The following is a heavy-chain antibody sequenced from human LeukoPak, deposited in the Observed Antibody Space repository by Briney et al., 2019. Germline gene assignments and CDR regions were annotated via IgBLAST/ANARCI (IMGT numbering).Heavy chain of an antibody. V-gene: IGHV3-66*01. Sequence: PGGSLRLSCAASGFTVISNYMTWVRQAPGKGLEWVSVISSGGSTYYADSVKGRFTISRDTSKNTLYLQMNSLRADDTAVYFCASASPAHYYGMDVWGQGTTVTVSS. D-gene: IGHD6-6*01. CDR2: ISSGGST. J-gene: IGHJ6*02. CDR3: ASASPAHYYGMDV. CDR1: GFTVISNY.